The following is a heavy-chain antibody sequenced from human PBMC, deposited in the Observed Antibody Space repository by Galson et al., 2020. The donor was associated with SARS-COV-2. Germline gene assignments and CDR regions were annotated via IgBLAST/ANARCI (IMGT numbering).Heavy chain of an antibody. Sequence: SKTLSLTCTVSGGSIRSSGYYWGWIRQPPGKGPEWIASVYYSGSTYYNPSLMTRVTISVDTSKNQISLKLTSVTAADTATYYCARGTVIVPAKYYYYGMDVWGQGTTVTVSS. D-gene: IGHD2-2*01. V-gene: IGHV4-39*07. J-gene: IGHJ6*02. CDR1: GGSIRSSGYY. CDR3: ARGTVIVPAKYYYYGMDV. CDR2: VYYSGST.